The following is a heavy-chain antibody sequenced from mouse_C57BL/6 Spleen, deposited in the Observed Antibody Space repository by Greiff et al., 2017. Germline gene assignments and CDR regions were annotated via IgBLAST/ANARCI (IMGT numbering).Heavy chain of an antibody. CDR1: GFNIKDYY. D-gene: IGHD2-1*01. J-gene: IGHJ3*01. V-gene: IGHV14-1*01. CDR2: IDPEDGDT. Sequence: VQLQQSGAELVRPGASVKLSCTASGFNIKDYYMHWVKQRPEQGLEWIGRIDPEDGDTEYAPKFQGKATMTADTSSNTAYLQLSSLTSEDTAVYYCTLYGNCPAWFAYWGQGTLVTVSA. CDR3: TLYGNCPAWFAY.